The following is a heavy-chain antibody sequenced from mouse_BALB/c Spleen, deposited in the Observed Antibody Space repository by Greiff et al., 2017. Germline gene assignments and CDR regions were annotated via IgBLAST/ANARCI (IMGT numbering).Heavy chain of an antibody. CDR1: GFTFTDYY. Sequence: EVQGVESGGGLVQPGGSLRLSCATSGFTFTDYYMSWVRQPPGKALEWLGFIRNKANGYTTEYSASVKGRFTISRDNSQSILYLQMNTLRAEDSATYYCARDNYGSSFYAMDYWGQGTSVTVSS. CDR2: IRNKANGYTT. D-gene: IGHD1-1*01. V-gene: IGHV7-3*02. CDR3: ARDNYGSSFYAMDY. J-gene: IGHJ4*01.